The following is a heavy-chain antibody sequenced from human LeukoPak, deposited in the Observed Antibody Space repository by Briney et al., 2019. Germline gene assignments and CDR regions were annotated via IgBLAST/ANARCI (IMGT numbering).Heavy chain of an antibody. CDR1: GGSFSGYY. D-gene: IGHD2-2*01. J-gene: IGHJ5*02. CDR2: INHSGST. Sequence: SETLSLTCAVYGGSFSGYYWSWIRQPPGKGLEWIWEINHSGSTNYNPSLKSRVTISVETSKNQLSLKLSSVTAADTAVYYCARGIPVLHIVVVPAARGYNWFDPWGQGTLVTVSS. V-gene: IGHV4-34*01. CDR3: ARGIPVLHIVVVPAARGYNWFDP.